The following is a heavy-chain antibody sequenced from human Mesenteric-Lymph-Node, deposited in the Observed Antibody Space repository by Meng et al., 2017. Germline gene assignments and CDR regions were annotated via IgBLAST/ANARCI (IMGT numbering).Heavy chain of an antibody. D-gene: IGHD6-19*01. CDR2: INTNTGNP. V-gene: IGHV7-4-1*02. Sequence: ASVKVSCKASGYTFTSYAMNWVRQAPGQGLEWMGWINTNTGNPTYAQGFTGRFVFSLDTSVSTAYLQISSLKAEDTAVYYCARGAAVAGQWNYYYYGMDVWGQGTTVTGAS. CDR3: ARGAAVAGQWNYYYYGMDV. J-gene: IGHJ6*02. CDR1: GYTFTSYA.